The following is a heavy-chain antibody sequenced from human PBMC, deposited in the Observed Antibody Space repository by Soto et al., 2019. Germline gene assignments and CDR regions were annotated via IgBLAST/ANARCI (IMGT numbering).Heavy chain of an antibody. J-gene: IGHJ4*02. Sequence: PGGSLRLSCAASGFSFANAWMNWVRLLPGKGLEWVGRVKSEGNGGTTDYTPAVKGRFIISRDDSTSTLYLQMNSLKMEGSAVYYCTTSPRDFTVNTPESWGQGTLVTVSS. CDR1: GFSFANAW. CDR2: VKSEGNGGTT. CDR3: TTSPRDFTVNTPES. D-gene: IGHD3-3*01. V-gene: IGHV3-15*07.